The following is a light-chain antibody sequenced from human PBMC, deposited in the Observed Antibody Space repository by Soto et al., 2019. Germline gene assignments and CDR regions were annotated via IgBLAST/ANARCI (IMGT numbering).Light chain of an antibody. J-gene: IGLJ1*01. Sequence: QSALTQPPSASGSPGQSVTISCTGTSSDVGGYNYVSWYQQHPGKAPKLMIFEVSKRPSGVPDRFSGSKSGNTASLTVSGLQAEDEADYYCCSYGGSNDYVLGTGTKLTVL. CDR1: SSDVGGYNY. V-gene: IGLV2-8*01. CDR3: CSYGGSNDYV. CDR2: EVS.